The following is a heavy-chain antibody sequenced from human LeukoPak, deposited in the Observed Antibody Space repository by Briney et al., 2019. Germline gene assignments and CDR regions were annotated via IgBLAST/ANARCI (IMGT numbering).Heavy chain of an antibody. Sequence: SETLSLTCTVFGVSVTTSGYYGAWIRQPPGRGLEWIGSISYSGITYYKPSLRGRVTISGDTAKNQFSLKLSSVTAADTAVYYCARHNDYAALMDVWGQGTTVTVSS. D-gene: IGHD2-2*01. J-gene: IGHJ6*02. V-gene: IGHV4-39*01. CDR1: GVSVTTSGYY. CDR3: ARHNDYAALMDV. CDR2: ISYSGIT.